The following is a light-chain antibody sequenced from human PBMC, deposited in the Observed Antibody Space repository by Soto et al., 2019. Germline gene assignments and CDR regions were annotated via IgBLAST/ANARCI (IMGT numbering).Light chain of an antibody. CDR2: GNS. Sequence: QSALTQPPSVSGATGQRVTISCTGSSSNIGAGYDVHWYQQLPGTAPKLLIYGNSNRPSGVPDRFSGSKSGTSASLAITGLQAEDAADYYCQSYDSSLSALFGGGTKLTVL. CDR3: QSYDSSLSAL. CDR1: SSNIGAGYD. V-gene: IGLV1-40*01. J-gene: IGLJ3*02.